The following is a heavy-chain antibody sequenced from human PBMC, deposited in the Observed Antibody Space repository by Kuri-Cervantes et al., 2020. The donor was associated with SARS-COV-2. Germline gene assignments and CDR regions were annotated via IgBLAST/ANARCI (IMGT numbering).Heavy chain of an antibody. D-gene: IGHD6-13*01. CDR3: ARDYSSWYKGPFDY. CDR2: ISSSSSYI. V-gene: IGHV3-21*01. J-gene: IGHJ4*02. CDR1: GFTFSSYS. Sequence: GGSLRLSCAASGFTFSSYSMNWVRQAPGKGLEWVSSISSSSSYISHADSMKGRFTISRDNAKNSLYLQMNSLRAEDTAVYYCARDYSSWYKGPFDYWGQGTLVTVSS.